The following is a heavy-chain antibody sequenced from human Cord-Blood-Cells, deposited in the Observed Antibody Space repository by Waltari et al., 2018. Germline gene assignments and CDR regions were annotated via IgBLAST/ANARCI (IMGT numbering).Heavy chain of an antibody. CDR3: ARDCSSTSCYYYYGMDV. D-gene: IGHD2-2*01. V-gene: IGHV3-21*01. CDR1: GFPFSSYS. CDR2: ISSSSSYI. Sequence: EVQLVESGGGLVKPGGSLRLSCAASGFPFSSYSMNWVRLAPGTGLAWVSSISSSSSYIYYADSVKGRFTISRDNAKNSLYLQMNSLRAEDTAVYYCARDCSSTSCYYYYGMDVWGQGTTVTVSS. J-gene: IGHJ6*02.